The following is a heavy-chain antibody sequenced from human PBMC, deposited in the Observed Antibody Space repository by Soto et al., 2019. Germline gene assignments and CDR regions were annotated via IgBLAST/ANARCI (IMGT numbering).Heavy chain of an antibody. V-gene: IGHV1-8*01. D-gene: IGHD3-22*01. Sequence: ASVKVSCKASGYTFTSYDINWVRQATGQGLEWMGWMNPNSGNTGYAQKFQGRVTMTRNTSISTAYMELSSLRSEDTAVYYCASSRYYYDSSGLYNWFDPWGQGTLVTVSS. CDR1: GYTFTSYD. CDR2: MNPNSGNT. CDR3: ASSRYYYDSSGLYNWFDP. J-gene: IGHJ5*02.